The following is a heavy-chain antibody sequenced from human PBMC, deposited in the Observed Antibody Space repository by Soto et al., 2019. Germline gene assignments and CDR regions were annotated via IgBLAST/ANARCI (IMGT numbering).Heavy chain of an antibody. J-gene: IGHJ5*02. CDR3: AGAHRGYYYNWFDP. Sequence: GGSLRLSCAASGFTFSSYAMSWVRQAPGKGLEWVAAISGGGGSTYYADSVKGRFTISRGNSKNTLYLQMNSLRAEDTAVYYCAGAHRGYYYNWFDPWGQGTLVTVSS. D-gene: IGHD1-26*01. V-gene: IGHV3-23*01. CDR1: GFTFSSYA. CDR2: ISGGGGST.